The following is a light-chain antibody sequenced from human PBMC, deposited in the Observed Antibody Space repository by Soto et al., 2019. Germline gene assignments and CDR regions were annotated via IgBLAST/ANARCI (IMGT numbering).Light chain of an antibody. Sequence: IQMTQSPSTLSASVGDRVTITCRASQSISSWLAWYQQKPGKAPKLLIYKASSLESGVPSRFSGSGSGTEFTLTITGLQPDDFATYYCQQYNTYWTFGQGTKVDIK. CDR3: QQYNTYWT. V-gene: IGKV1-5*03. CDR1: QSISSW. CDR2: KAS. J-gene: IGKJ1*01.